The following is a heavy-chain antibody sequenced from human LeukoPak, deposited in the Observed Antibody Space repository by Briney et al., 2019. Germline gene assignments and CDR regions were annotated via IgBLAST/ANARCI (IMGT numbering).Heavy chain of an antibody. J-gene: IGHJ4*02. CDR2: IRYDGSNK. D-gene: IGHD3-10*01. Sequence: PGGSLRLSCAASGFTFSSYGMHWVRQAPGKGLEWVAFIRYDGSNKYYADSVKGRFTISRDNSKNTLYLQMNSLRAEDTAVYYCAKDVSFYYYGSGSYYNPQPPDYWGQGTLVTVSS. V-gene: IGHV3-30*02. CDR1: GFTFSSYG. CDR3: AKDVSFYYYGSGSYYNPQPPDY.